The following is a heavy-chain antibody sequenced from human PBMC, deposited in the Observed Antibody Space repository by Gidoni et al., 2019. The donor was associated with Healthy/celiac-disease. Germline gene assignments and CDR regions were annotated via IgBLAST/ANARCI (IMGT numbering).Heavy chain of an antibody. J-gene: IGHJ4*02. CDR2: ISGSGGST. CDR1: GFTFSRYA. V-gene: IGHV3-23*01. D-gene: IGHD6-19*01. CDR3: AKDRGIAVAAVSY. Sequence: EVQLLESGGGLVQPGGSLRLSCAASGFTFSRYAMSWVRQAPGKGLGWVSAISGSGGSTYYADSVKGRFTISRDNSKNTLYLQMNSLRAEDTAVYYCAKDRGIAVAAVSYWGQGTLVTVSS.